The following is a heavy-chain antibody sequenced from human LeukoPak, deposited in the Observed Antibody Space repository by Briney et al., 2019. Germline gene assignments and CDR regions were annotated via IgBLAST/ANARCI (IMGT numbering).Heavy chain of an antibody. J-gene: IGHJ4*02. D-gene: IGHD5-18*01. Sequence: SETLSLTCTVSGGSISSYYWSWIRQHPGKGLEWIGYIYYSGSTYYNPSLKSRVTFSVDTSKNQFSLKLSSVTAADTAVYYCARDMGYSYGQGLDYWGQGTLVTVSS. CDR1: GGSISSYY. V-gene: IGHV4-59*06. CDR3: ARDMGYSYGQGLDY. CDR2: IYYSGST.